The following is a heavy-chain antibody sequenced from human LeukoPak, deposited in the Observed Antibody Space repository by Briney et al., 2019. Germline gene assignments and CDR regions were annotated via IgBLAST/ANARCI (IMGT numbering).Heavy chain of an antibody. D-gene: IGHD6-13*01. CDR3: AKAPDAPSSWYHYYYGMDV. CDR1: GFTFSSYA. V-gene: IGHV3-23*01. J-gene: IGHJ6*02. Sequence: GGSLRLSCAASGFTFSSYAMSWVRQAPGKGLEWVSAISGSGGSTYYADSVKGRFTISRDNSKNTLYLQMNSLRAEDTAVYYCAKAPDAPSSWYHYYYGMDVWGQGTTVTVSS. CDR2: ISGSGGST.